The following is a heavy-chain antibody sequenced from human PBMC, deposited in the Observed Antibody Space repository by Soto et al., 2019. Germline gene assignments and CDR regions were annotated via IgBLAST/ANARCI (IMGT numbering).Heavy chain of an antibody. Sequence: QVQLVQSGAEVMKPGASVKVSCKASGFTSTRYSVHWVRQAPGQGPEWMGRINPNNGGTNYAQELQGSVNMTRDTSTTTVYMDLSSLRSVDTAVYYCASRVYGDCDVWGQGTTVTVS. CDR3: ASRVYGDCDV. CDR2: INPNNGGT. V-gene: IGHV1-46*04. D-gene: IGHD2-21*02. CDR1: GFTSTRYS. J-gene: IGHJ6*01.